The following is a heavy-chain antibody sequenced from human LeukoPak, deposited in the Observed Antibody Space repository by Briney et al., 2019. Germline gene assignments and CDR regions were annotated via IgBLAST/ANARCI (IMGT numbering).Heavy chain of an antibody. D-gene: IGHD3-22*01. CDR2: INRSGGT. CDR1: GGSFSGYY. V-gene: IGHV4-34*01. Sequence: SETLSLTCAVYGGSFSGYYWSWIRQPPGKGLEWIGEINRSGGTNYNPSLKSRVTISVDTSKNQFSLKLSSVTAADTAVYYCARVSRDSSGYYYYYYYMDVWGKGTTVTVSS. J-gene: IGHJ6*03. CDR3: ARVSRDSSGYYYYYYYMDV.